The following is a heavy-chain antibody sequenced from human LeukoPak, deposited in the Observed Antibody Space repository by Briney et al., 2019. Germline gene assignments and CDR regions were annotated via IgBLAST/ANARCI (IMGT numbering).Heavy chain of an antibody. CDR3: ARVIIVGATCI. CDR2: ISSGGSNI. Sequence: GGSLRLSCAASGFTFSSYEMNWVREAPGKGLEGVSYISSGGSNIHYAHSVKGRFTISRDNAKNSLYLQMNSLRAEDTAVYYCARVIIVGATCIWGQGTMVTVSS. V-gene: IGHV3-48*03. CDR1: GFTFSSYE. D-gene: IGHD1-26*01. J-gene: IGHJ3*02.